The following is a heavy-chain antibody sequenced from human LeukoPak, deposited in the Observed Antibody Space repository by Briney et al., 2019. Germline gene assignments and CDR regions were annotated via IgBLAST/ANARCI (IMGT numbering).Heavy chain of an antibody. D-gene: IGHD3-3*01. CDR3: ARDLSRRITIFGVVAL. V-gene: IGHV1-2*02. CDR2: INPNSGGT. J-gene: IGHJ4*02. Sequence: ASVKVSCKASGYTFTGYYMHWVRQAPGQGLEWTGWINPNSGGTNYAQKFQGRVTMTRGTSISTAYMELSRLRSDDTAVYYCARDLSRRITIFGVVALWGQGTLVTVSS. CDR1: GYTFTGYY.